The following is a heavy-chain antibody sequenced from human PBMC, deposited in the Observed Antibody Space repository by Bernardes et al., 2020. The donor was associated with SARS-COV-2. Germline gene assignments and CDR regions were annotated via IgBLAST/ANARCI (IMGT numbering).Heavy chain of an antibody. D-gene: IGHD2-2*01. J-gene: IGHJ4*02. V-gene: IGHV3-43*01. CDR2: INWDGDST. CDR1: GFTFDDYT. Sequence: GGSLRLSCLVSGFTFDDYTMHWVRQTPGKGLEWVSLINWDGDSTYYADFVKGRFTISRDNGKNSLYLQMNSLRVDDTALYYCVKDLHPYSSSWSSVDHWGQGTLVTVSS. CDR3: VKDLHPYSSSWSSVDH.